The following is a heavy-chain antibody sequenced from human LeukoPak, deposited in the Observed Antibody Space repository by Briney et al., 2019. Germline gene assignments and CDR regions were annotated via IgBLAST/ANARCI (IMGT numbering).Heavy chain of an antibody. CDR3: ARSRQLWLTGYDY. D-gene: IGHD5-18*01. CDR2: ICYSGST. J-gene: IGHJ4*02. CDR1: GYSISSGYY. V-gene: IGHV4-61*01. Sequence: SETLSLTCTVSGYSISSGYYWGWIRQPPGKGLEWIGYICYSGSTNYNPSLKSRVTISVDTSKNQFSLKLSSVTAADTAVYYCARSRQLWLTGYDYWGQGTLVTVSS.